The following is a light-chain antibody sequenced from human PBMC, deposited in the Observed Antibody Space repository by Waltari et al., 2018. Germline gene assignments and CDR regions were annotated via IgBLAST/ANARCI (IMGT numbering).Light chain of an antibody. V-gene: IGLV2-14*03. CDR1: SSDIGTYNY. CDR2: AVS. J-gene: IGLJ3*02. Sequence: QSALTQPASVSGSPGQSITMSCTGTSSDIGTYNYVSWYQQHPGKAPKLMIYAVSNRPSGVSNRFSGSKSGITASLTISGLRAEDEADYYCSSYSDSSTLVVFGGGTKLTVL. CDR3: SSYSDSSTLVV.